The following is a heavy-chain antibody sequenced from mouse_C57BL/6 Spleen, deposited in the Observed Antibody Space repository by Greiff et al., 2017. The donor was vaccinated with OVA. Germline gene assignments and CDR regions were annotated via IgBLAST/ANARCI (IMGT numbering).Heavy chain of an antibody. CDR2: INPNNGGT. D-gene: IGHD2-5*01. CDR3: ARKGGYYSNHMDY. V-gene: IGHV1-22*01. CDR1: GYTFTDYN. Sequence: VQLQQSGPELVKPGASVKMSCKASGYTFTDYNMHWVKQSHGKSLEWIGSINPNNGGTSYNQKFKGKATLTVNKSSSTAYMELRSLTSEDSAVYYCARKGGYYSNHMDYWGQGTSVTVSS. J-gene: IGHJ4*01.